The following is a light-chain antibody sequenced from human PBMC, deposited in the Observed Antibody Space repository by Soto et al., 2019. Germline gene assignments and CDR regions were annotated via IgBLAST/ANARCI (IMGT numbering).Light chain of an antibody. CDR2: GAS. Sequence: EIVFTQSPGTLSLSPGERATLSCRASQSVRSSNLAWYRQKPGQAPRLIIYGASSRETGIPDRVSGSGSGTEFTLTISRLEPEDFAVDDCQQYGVSQGPFGGGTKVDNK. CDR1: QSVRSSN. J-gene: IGKJ4*01. V-gene: IGKV3-20*01. CDR3: QQYGVSQGP.